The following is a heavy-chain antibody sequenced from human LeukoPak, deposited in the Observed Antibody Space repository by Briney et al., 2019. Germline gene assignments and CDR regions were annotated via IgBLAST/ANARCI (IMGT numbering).Heavy chain of an antibody. V-gene: IGHV3-53*01. D-gene: IGHD6-19*01. J-gene: IGHJ3*02. CDR2: IYSGGST. Sequence: GSLTLSCAAFGFTVSSNYMSWVRQAPGRGLEWVSVIYSGGSTYYADSVKGRFTISRDNSKNTLYLQMNSPRAEDTAVYYCARDLYSSGGPNAFDIWGQGTMVTVSS. CDR1: GFTVSSNY. CDR3: ARDLYSSGGPNAFDI.